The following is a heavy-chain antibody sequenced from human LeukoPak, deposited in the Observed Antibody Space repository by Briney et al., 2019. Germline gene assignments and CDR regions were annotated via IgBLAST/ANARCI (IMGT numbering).Heavy chain of an antibody. V-gene: IGHV4-59*08. D-gene: IGHD1-26*01. J-gene: IGHJ4*02. CDR1: GGSINNYY. CDR2: VYDSGST. CDR3: ARHGGSYSFDY. Sequence: SETLSLTCTVSGGSINNYYWSRIRQPPGKGLEWIGYVYDSGSTNYNPSLKSRVTISIDTSTNQFSLRMTSVTASDTALYYCARHGGSYSFDYWGQGTLVTVSS.